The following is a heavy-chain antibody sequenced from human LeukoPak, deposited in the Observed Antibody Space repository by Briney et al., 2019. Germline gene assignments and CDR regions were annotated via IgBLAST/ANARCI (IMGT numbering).Heavy chain of an antibody. CDR3: ATRLGGIAAAGDDY. CDR2: IYHSGST. CDR1: GGSISSSNW. D-gene: IGHD6-13*01. V-gene: IGHV4-4*02. J-gene: IGHJ4*02. Sequence: PSETLSLTCAVSGGSISSSNWWSWVRQPPGKGLEWIGEIYHSGSTNYNPSLKSRVTISVDKSKNQFSLKLSSVTAADTAVYYCATRLGGIAAAGDDYWGQGTLVTVSS.